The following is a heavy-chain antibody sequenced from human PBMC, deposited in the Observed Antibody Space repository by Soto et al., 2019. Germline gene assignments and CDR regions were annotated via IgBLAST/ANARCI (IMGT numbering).Heavy chain of an antibody. D-gene: IGHD2-2*01. CDR3: ARGYCSGTACYENWFGP. V-gene: IGHV3-23*01. Sequence: GGSLRLSCAASGFTFSSYAMSWVRQAPGKGLEWVSAISGSGGSTYYADSVKGRFTISRDNAKNSLYLQMNSLRAEDTAVYYCARGYCSGTACYENWFGPWGQGTLVTVSS. CDR2: ISGSGGST. CDR1: GFTFSSYA. J-gene: IGHJ5*02.